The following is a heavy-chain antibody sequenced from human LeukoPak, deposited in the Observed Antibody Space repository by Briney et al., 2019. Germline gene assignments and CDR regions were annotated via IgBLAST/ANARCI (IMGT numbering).Heavy chain of an antibody. J-gene: IGHJ4*02. V-gene: IGHV1-2*02. Sequence: ASVKVSCKASGYTFTGYYMHWVRQAPGQGLEWMGYIYPNSGATKYAQKFQGRVTMTRDTSISTAYMELSGRGSDDTAVYYCGTLLSNGPFDYWGQGSLVTVSS. CDR2: IYPNSGAT. CDR3: GTLLSNGPFDY. CDR1: GYTFTGYY.